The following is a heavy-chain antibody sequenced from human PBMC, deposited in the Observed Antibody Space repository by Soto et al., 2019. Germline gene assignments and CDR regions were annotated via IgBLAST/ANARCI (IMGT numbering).Heavy chain of an antibody. CDR3: ASGGLVGATDYYYYGMDV. CDR2: ISGYNGNT. D-gene: IGHD1-26*01. V-gene: IGHV1-18*01. Sequence: GASVKVSCKASGYTFSNFGLSWVRQAPGQGPEWMGWISGYNGNTNSAERFKGRVTMTTDTSTSTAYMEVRSLTSDDTAVYYCASGGLVGATDYYYYGMDVWGQGTTVTVSS. CDR1: GYTFSNFG. J-gene: IGHJ6*02.